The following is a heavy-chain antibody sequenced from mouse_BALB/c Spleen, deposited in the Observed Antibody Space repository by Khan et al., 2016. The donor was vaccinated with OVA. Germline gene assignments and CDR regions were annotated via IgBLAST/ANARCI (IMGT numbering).Heavy chain of an antibody. CDR3: AKGNYNGYDFDY. Sequence: VQLKESGPGLVKPSQSLSLTCTVTGYSITSGYAWNWIRQFPGNKLEWMGYIRYSGVTSYTPSLKSRISFTRDTSKNQFFLQLNSVTTEDTATYYCAKGNYNGYDFDYWGQGTTLTVSS. CDR1: GYSITSGYA. D-gene: IGHD1-2*01. V-gene: IGHV3-2*02. CDR2: IRYSGVT. J-gene: IGHJ2*01.